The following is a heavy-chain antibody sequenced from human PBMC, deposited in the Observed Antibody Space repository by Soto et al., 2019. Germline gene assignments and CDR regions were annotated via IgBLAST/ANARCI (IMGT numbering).Heavy chain of an antibody. D-gene: IGHD2-2*01. V-gene: IGHV1-18*01. Sequence: ASVKVSCKASGYSFTSYAISWVRQAPGQGLEWMGWISVYNGNTNYAQKLQGRVTMTTDTSTSTAYMELRSLRSEDTAVYYCAKDGGPAYCNSPGCSAEHFDYWGQGTLVTVSS. CDR2: ISVYNGNT. J-gene: IGHJ4*02. CDR1: GYSFTSYA. CDR3: AKDGGPAYCNSPGCSAEHFDY.